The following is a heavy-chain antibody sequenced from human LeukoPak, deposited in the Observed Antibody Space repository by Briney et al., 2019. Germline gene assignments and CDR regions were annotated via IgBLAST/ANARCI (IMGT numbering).Heavy chain of an antibody. CDR3: ARQYSYCDSSGYNNWFDP. CDR1: GGSISSYY. J-gene: IGHJ5*02. CDR2: IYYSGST. V-gene: IGHV4-59*08. Sequence: SETLSLTCTVSGGSISSYYWSWIRQPPGEGLEWIGYIYYSGSTNYNPSLKSRVTISVDTSKNQFSLKLSSVTAADTAVYYCARQYSYCDSSGYNNWFDPWGQGTLVTVSS. D-gene: IGHD3-22*01.